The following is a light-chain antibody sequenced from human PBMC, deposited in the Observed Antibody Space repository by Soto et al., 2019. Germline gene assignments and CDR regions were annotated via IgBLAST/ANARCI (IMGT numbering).Light chain of an antibody. CDR3: QQYNNWPQT. J-gene: IGKJ1*01. CDR1: QSVSSN. Sequence: EIVMTQSPATLSVSPGESATLSCRASQSVSSNLAWYQQKPGQAPSLLIYGASTRATGIPARFSGSGSGTEFTLTISSLQSEDFAVYYCQQYNNWPQTFGQGTKVEIK. CDR2: GAS. V-gene: IGKV3-15*01.